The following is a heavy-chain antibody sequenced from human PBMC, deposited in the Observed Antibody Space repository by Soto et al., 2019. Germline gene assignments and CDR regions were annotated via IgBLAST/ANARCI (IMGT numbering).Heavy chain of an antibody. J-gene: IGHJ4*02. Sequence: LRLSCAASGFTFSSYGMHWVRQAPGKGLEWVAVIWYDGSNKYYADSVKGRFTISRDNSKNTLYLQMNSLRAEDTAVYYCARDPIVGATTRTSNGPPSFDYWGQGTLVTVSS. V-gene: IGHV3-33*01. CDR3: ARDPIVGATTRTSNGPPSFDY. CDR1: GFTFSSYG. D-gene: IGHD1-26*01. CDR2: IWYDGSNK.